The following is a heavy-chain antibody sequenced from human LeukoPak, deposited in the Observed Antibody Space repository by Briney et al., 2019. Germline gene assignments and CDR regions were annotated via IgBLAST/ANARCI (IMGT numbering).Heavy chain of an antibody. CDR1: GFTFSSYG. CDR3: AKDRSEGACGY. J-gene: IGHJ4*02. CDR2: ISYDGSNK. D-gene: IGHD2-21*01. V-gene: IGHV3-30*18. Sequence: GGSLRLSCAASGFTFSSYGMHWVRQAPGKGLEWVAVISYDGSNKYYADSVKGRFTISRDNSKNTLYLQMNSLRAEDTAVYYCAKDRSEGACGYWGQGTLVTVSS.